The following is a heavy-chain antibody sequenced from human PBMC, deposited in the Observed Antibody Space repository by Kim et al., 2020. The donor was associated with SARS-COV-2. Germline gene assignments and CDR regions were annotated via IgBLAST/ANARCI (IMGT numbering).Heavy chain of an antibody. CDR1: GFTFSSYA. V-gene: IGHV3-30-3*01. Sequence: GGSLRLSCAASGFTFSSYAMHWVRQAPGKGLEWVAVISYDGSNKYYADSVKGRFTISRDNSKNTLYLQMNSLRAEDTAVYYCARGGSGSYRSYFDYWAREPWSPSPQ. J-gene: IGHJ4*02. CDR3: ARGGSGSYRSYFDY. CDR2: ISYDGSNK. D-gene: IGHD3-10*01.